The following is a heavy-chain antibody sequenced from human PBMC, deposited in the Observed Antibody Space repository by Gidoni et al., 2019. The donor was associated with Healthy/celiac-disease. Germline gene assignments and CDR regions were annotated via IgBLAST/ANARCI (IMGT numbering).Heavy chain of an antibody. CDR3: ARCPEDTWGYYDSSGYLPPFDY. D-gene: IGHD3-22*01. CDR2: ISYYGSNK. V-gene: IGHV3-30-3*01. Sequence: QVQLVESGGGVVQPGRSLRLSCAASGFTFSSYAMHWFRQAPGKGLEWVAVISYYGSNKYYADSVKGRFTISRDNSKNTLYLQMNSLRAEDTAVYYCARCPEDTWGYYDSSGYLPPFDYWGQGTLVTVSS. CDR1: GFTFSSYA. J-gene: IGHJ4*02.